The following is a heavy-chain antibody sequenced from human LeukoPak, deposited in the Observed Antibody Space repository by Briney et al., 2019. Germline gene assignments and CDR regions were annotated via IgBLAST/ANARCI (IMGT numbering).Heavy chain of an antibody. J-gene: IGHJ4*02. CDR3: AILLAGYSSSWFLDY. V-gene: IGHV4-34*01. CDR1: GGSFRGYY. D-gene: IGHD6-13*01. Sequence: SETLSLTCAVYGGSFRGYYWSWIRQPPGKGLEWIGEINHSGSTNYNPSLKSRVTISVDTSKNQFSLKLSSVTAADTAVYYCAILLAGYSSSWFLDYWGQGTLVTVSS. CDR2: INHSGST.